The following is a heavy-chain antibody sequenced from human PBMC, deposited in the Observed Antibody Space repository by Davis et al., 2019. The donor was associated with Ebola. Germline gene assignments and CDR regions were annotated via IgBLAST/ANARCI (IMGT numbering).Heavy chain of an antibody. J-gene: IGHJ4*02. Sequence: GGSLRLSCAASGFTFSSYGMHWVRQAPGKGLEWVSGISWNSGSIGYADSVKGRFTISRDNSKNTLYLQMNSLRAEDTAVYYCARDKGPYYDFWSGYYGYWGQGTLVTVSS. CDR3: ARDKGPYYDFWSGYYGY. D-gene: IGHD3-3*01. CDR2: ISWNSGSI. CDR1: GFTFSSYG. V-gene: IGHV3-9*01.